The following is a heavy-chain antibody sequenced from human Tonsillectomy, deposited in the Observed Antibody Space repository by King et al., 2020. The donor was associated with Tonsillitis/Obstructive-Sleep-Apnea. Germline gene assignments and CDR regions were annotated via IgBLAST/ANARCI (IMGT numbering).Heavy chain of an antibody. V-gene: IGHV3-23*04. J-gene: IGHJ3*02. Sequence: VQLVESGGGLVQPGGSLRLSCAASEFSFSSYAMAWVRQAPGKGLEWVSAISGSGGRTFYADSVKGRFTISRDNSKNTLYLQMNSLRAEDTAVYYCSKDPPRGGVTGGRAFDIWGQGTMVTVSS. D-gene: IGHD3-16*01. CDR2: ISGSGGRT. CDR3: SKDPPRGGVTGGRAFDI. CDR1: EFSFSSYA.